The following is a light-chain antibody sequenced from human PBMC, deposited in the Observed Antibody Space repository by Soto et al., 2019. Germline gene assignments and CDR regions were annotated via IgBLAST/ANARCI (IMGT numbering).Light chain of an antibody. Sequence: DIQMTQSPSTLCASVGDRVTITCRASQSISSWFAWYQQKPGKAPKLLIYKASSLESGVPSRFSGSGSGTEFTLTISSLQPDDFATYYSQQYNSYPFTFGPGTKVDIK. V-gene: IGKV1-5*03. CDR3: QQYNSYPFT. CDR1: QSISSW. J-gene: IGKJ3*01. CDR2: KAS.